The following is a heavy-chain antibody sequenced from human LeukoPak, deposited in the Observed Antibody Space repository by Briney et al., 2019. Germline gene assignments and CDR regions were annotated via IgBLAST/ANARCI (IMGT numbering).Heavy chain of an antibody. CDR1: GFTFSSYS. D-gene: IGHD3-22*01. V-gene: IGHV3-21*01. J-gene: IGHJ3*02. CDR2: ISSSSSYI. CDR3: ARDNKVYYDSSGYLPHDAFDI. Sequence: GGSLRLSCAASGFTFSSYSMNWVRQAPGKGLEWVSSISSSSSYIYYADSVKGRFTISRDNAKNSLYLQMNSLRAEDTAVYYCARDNKVYYDSSGYLPHDAFDIWGQGTMVTVSS.